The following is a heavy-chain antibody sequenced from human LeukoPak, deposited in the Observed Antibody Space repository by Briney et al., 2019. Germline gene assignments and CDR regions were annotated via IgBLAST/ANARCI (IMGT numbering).Heavy chain of an antibody. D-gene: IGHD2-2*01. Sequence: ASVKVSCKASGYTFTGYNMHWVRQAPGQGLEWMGWINPNSGGTNYAQKFQGRVTMTRDTSISTAYMELSRLRSDDTAVYYCASRGYCSSTSCHDYWGQGTLVTVSS. CDR1: GYTFTGYN. V-gene: IGHV1-2*02. CDR2: INPNSGGT. CDR3: ASRGYCSSTSCHDY. J-gene: IGHJ4*02.